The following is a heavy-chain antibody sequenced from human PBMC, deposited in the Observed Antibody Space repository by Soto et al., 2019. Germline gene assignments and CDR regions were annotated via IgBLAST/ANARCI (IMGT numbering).Heavy chain of an antibody. D-gene: IGHD6-19*01. V-gene: IGHV4-30-2*01. Sequence: NPSETLSLTCAVSGGSISSGAYSWSWIRQPPGKGLEWIGYIYHSGSTYYNPSLKSRVTISVDRSKNQFSLKLTSVTAADTAVYYCARGAGGAVTVTVYYYYYAMDVWGQGTTVTVSS. CDR2: IYHSGST. CDR1: GGSISSGAYS. CDR3: ARGAGGAVTVTVYYYYYAMDV. J-gene: IGHJ6*02.